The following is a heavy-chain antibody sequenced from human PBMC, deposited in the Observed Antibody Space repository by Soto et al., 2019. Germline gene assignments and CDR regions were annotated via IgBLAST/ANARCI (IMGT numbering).Heavy chain of an antibody. CDR1: GGSINSSNW. D-gene: IGHD3-22*01. Sequence: PSETLSLTCAVSGGSINSSNWWTWVRQTPGQGLEWIGEIYPSGTTNYNPSLKTRVTISLDKSTNQFSLRLTSVTAADTAVYYCARVGPWVPYYYDSSPYTFENWFDPWGQGTLVTVSS. J-gene: IGHJ5*02. V-gene: IGHV4-4*02. CDR3: ARVGPWVPYYYDSSPYTFENWFDP. CDR2: IYPSGTT.